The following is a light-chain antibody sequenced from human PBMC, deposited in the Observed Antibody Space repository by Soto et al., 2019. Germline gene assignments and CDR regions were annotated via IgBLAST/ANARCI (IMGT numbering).Light chain of an antibody. CDR2: DAS. V-gene: IGKV3-11*01. Sequence: EIVLTQSPATLSLSPGERATLSCRASQSVSNSLVWFQQKPGQAPRLLIYDASNRATDIPARFSGSWSGTDFTLTISSLEPEDLAVYYCQQRRNWPRTFGQGTKLEIK. CDR1: QSVSNS. J-gene: IGKJ2*01. CDR3: QQRRNWPRT.